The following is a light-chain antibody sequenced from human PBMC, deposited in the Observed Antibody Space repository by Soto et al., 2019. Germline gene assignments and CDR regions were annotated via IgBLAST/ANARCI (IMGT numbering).Light chain of an antibody. CDR2: DDN. V-gene: IGLV1-51*01. Sequence: QSVLTQPPSVSAAPGQKVTISCSGSSSNIGGNSVSWYQQLSGTAPKLLIYDDNKRPSGIPDRFSGSKSGTSATLGITGFQTGDEADYYCGSWDSSLSADVFGTGTKVTVL. CDR3: GSWDSSLSADV. J-gene: IGLJ1*01. CDR1: SSNIGGNS.